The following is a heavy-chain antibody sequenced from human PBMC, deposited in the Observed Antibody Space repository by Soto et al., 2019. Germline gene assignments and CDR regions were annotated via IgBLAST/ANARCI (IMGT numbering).Heavy chain of an antibody. D-gene: IGHD6-13*01. V-gene: IGHV4-31*03. CDR2: MYYSGST. Sequence: VQLRESGPGLVKPSQTLSLTCTVSCCSINSGGYYWNWIRQHPGKGLEWIGYMYYSGSTYSNPFLRSRVIISADTSENHFSLKLSAVTAADTAVYFCARGYRQSGYSSSWVFDYWGQGTLVNVSS. CDR1: CCSINSGGYY. J-gene: IGHJ4*02. CDR3: ARGYRQSGYSSSWVFDY.